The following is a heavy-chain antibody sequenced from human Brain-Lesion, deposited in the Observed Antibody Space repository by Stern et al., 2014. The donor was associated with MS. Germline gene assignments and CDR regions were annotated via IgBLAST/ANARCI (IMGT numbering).Heavy chain of an antibody. CDR1: GGSIRSSNW. CDR3: ARYDYTSGYYQVGGLDS. Sequence: QVKLVESGRGLVKPSGTLSITRAASGGSIRSSNWGTWVRPPPGKGLEWIGEIYQRGIANYKPSLKSRITMSAEKSKNKFSLKLHSVPAADTAICFCARYDYTSGYYQVGGLDSWGQGTLVSVSS. CDR2: IYQRGIA. J-gene: IGHJ4*02. V-gene: IGHV4-4*02. D-gene: IGHD3-22*01.